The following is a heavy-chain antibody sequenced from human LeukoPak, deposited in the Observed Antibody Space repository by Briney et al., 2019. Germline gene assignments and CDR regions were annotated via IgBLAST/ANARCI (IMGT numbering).Heavy chain of an antibody. CDR2: ISPSGDIT. CDR1: GFIFSSHG. J-gene: IGHJ5*02. CDR3: ARDISSAGDFWSGYFFTGLGGFRFDP. D-gene: IGHD3-3*01. Sequence: SGGSLRLSCAASGFIFSSHGMNWVRQAPGKGLEWVSGISPSGDITYYADSVKGRFTISRDNAKNSLYLQMNSLRAEDTAVYYCARDISSAGDFWSGYFFTGLGGFRFDPWGQGTLVTVSS. V-gene: IGHV3-23*01.